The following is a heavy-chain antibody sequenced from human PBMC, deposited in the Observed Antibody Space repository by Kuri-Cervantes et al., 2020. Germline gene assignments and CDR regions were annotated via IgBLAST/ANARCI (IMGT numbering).Heavy chain of an antibody. J-gene: IGHJ4*02. V-gene: IGHV3-13*01. Sequence: GESLKISCAGTGFAFSLYDMHWVRQTAGKGLEWVSAIGSDGDTYYLDSVEGRFTISRDLAKNTLSLQMNSLRADDTAVYYCARRGEYYFDYWGQGTLVTVSS. CDR3: ARRGEYYFDY. CDR2: IGSDGDT. CDR1: GFAFSLYD.